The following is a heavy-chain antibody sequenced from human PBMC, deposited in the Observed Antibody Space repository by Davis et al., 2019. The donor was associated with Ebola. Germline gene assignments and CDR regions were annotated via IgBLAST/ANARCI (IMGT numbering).Heavy chain of an antibody. J-gene: IGHJ6*02. CDR1: GYTFTSYG. V-gene: IGHV1-18*01. Sequence: ASVTVSCKASGYTFTSYGISWVRQAPGQGLEWMGWFSAYNGNTNYAQKLQGRVTMTRDTSTSTVYMELSSLRSDDTAVYYCARGSYYYGMDVWGQGTTVTVAS. CDR2: FSAYNGNT. CDR3: ARGSYYYGMDV.